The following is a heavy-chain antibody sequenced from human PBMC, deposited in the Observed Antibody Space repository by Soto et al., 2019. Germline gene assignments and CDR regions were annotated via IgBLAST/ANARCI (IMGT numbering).Heavy chain of an antibody. V-gene: IGHV3-66*01. D-gene: IGHD6-19*01. Sequence: EVQLVESGGGLVQPGGSLRLSCAASGFTVSSNYMSWVRQAPGKGLEWVSVIYSGGSTYYADSVKGRFTISRDNSKNTLYLQMNSLRAEDTAVYNCATAPYSSGWYEADYWGQGTLVTVSS. CDR2: IYSGGST. CDR1: GFTVSSNY. J-gene: IGHJ4*02. CDR3: ATAPYSSGWYEADY.